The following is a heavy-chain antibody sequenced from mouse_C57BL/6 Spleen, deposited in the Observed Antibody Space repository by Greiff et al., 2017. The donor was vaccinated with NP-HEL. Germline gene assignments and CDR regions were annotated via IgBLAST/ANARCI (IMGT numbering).Heavy chain of an antibody. D-gene: IGHD1-1*01. J-gene: IGHJ4*01. CDR2: INPNNGGT. Sequence: EVQLQQSGPELVKPGASVKIPCRASESTFTDYNMDWVKQSHGKSLEWIGDINPNNGGTIYNQKFKGKATLTVDKSSSTAYMELRSLTSEDTAVYYCAREGVYYYGAMDYWGQGTSVTVSS. V-gene: IGHV1-18*01. CDR3: AREGVYYYGAMDY. CDR1: ESTFTDYN.